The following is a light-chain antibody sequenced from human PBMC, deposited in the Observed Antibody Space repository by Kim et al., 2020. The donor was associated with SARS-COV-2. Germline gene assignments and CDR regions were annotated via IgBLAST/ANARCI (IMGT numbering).Light chain of an antibody. Sequence: DIQLTQSPSFLSASVGDRVTITCRASQGISSYLAWYQQKPGKAPKLLIYAASTLQSGVPSRFSGSGSGTEFTLTISSLQPEDFATYYCQQLNSRFGGGTKVDIK. CDR1: QGISSY. CDR3: QQLNSR. V-gene: IGKV1-9*01. CDR2: AAS. J-gene: IGKJ4*01.